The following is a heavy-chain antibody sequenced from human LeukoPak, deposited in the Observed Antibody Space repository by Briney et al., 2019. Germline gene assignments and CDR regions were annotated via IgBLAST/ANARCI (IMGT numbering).Heavy chain of an antibody. Sequence: SVKVSCKXSVGTFSSYAICWGCHTPGQGLEWMGGGILIFGTANYAQKIQGRVTITTDESTSTAYMELSSLRSEGTAVYYCARDEWGSGSYYFGYWGQGTLVTVSS. V-gene: IGHV1-69*05. J-gene: IGHJ4*02. CDR3: ARDEWGSGSYYFGY. CDR2: GILIFGTA. D-gene: IGHD3-10*01. CDR1: VGTFSSYA.